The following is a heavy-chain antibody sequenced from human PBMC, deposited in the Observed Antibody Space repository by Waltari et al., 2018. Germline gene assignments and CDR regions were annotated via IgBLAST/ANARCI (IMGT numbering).Heavy chain of an antibody. Sequence: EVQLLESGGGLVQPGGSLRLSCAASGFTFSSYAMSWVRQAPGKGLEWVSVIYSGGSSTYYADSVKGRFTISRDNSKNTLYLQMNSLRAEDTAVYYCALRPYYDFWSGYHGRYFDYWGQGTLVTVSS. CDR2: IYSGGSST. J-gene: IGHJ4*02. CDR3: ALRPYYDFWSGYHGRYFDY. D-gene: IGHD3-3*01. CDR1: GFTFSSYA. V-gene: IGHV3-23*03.